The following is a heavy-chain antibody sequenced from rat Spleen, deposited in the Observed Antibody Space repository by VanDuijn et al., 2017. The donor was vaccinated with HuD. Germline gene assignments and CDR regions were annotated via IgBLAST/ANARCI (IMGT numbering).Heavy chain of an antibody. CDR1: GFSLTSYH. CDR2: ISSGGNT. J-gene: IGHJ3*01. CDR3: TRESLPGYNSHWFVY. Sequence: QVQLKESGPGLVQPSQTLSLTCTVSGFSLTSYHVGWVRQPPGEGLEWIAAISSGGNTYYNSALKSRLSISRDTSKSQVFLKMNSLQTEDTATYFCTRESLPGYNSHWFVYWGQGTLVTVSS. V-gene: IGHV2-6*01. D-gene: IGHD1-4*01.